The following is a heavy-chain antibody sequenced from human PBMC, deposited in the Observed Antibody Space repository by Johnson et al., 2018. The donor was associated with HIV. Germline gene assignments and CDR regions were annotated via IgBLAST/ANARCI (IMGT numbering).Heavy chain of an antibody. J-gene: IGHJ3*02. V-gene: IGHV3-7*01. CDR3: ARPGIEAAGYDAFDI. D-gene: IGHD6-13*01. CDR1: GFTFSSYW. CDR2: INQDGSEK. Sequence: VQLVESGGGLVQVGGSLRLSCAASGFTFSSYWMSWVRRAPGKGLELVANINQDGSEKYYVDSVKGRFTISRDNAKNSLYLQMNSLRAEDTAVYYCARPGIEAAGYDAFDIWGQGTMVTVSS.